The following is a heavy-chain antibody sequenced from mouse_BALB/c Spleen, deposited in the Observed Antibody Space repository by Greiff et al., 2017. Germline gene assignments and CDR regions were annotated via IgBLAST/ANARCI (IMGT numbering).Heavy chain of an antibody. V-gene: IGHV5-9-4*01. D-gene: IGHD4-1*02. Sequence: EVMLVESGGGLVKPGGSLKLSCAASGFTFSSYAMSWVRQSPEKRLEWVAEISSGGSYTYYPDTVTGRFTISRDNAKNTLYLEMSSLRSEDTAMYYCAKPQLGRSWYFDGWGAGTTVTVSS. CDR1: GFTFSSYA. CDR2: ISSGGSYT. J-gene: IGHJ1*01. CDR3: AKPQLGRSWYFDG.